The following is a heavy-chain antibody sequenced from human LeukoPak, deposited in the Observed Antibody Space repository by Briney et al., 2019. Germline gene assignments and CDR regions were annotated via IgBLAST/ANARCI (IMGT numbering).Heavy chain of an antibody. D-gene: IGHD3-16*01. Sequence: GGSLRLSCAASGFTFSSYEMNWVRQAPGKGLEWVSYISSSGSTIYYADSVKGRFTISRDNAKNSLYLQMNSLRAEDTAVYYCARDKGDYVWGSYAGYWGQGTLVTVSS. CDR2: ISSSGSTI. CDR1: GFTFSSYE. CDR3: ARDKGDYVWGSYAGY. J-gene: IGHJ4*02. V-gene: IGHV3-48*03.